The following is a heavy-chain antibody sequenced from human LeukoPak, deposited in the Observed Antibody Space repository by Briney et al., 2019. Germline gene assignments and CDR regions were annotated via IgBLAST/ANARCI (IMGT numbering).Heavy chain of an antibody. CDR2: MYYSGRT. CDR1: GGSISSSNYY. Sequence: AETLSLTCTVSGGSISSSNYYWGRIRQPPGKGLEWLASMYYSGRTFYNPSLKTRVTISVDTSKNQFSLRLSSVTAADTAVYYCASLRSLMTLAGLDSWGQGTLVTV. V-gene: IGHV4-39*01. J-gene: IGHJ4*02. D-gene: IGHD6-19*01. CDR3: ASLRSLMTLAGLDS.